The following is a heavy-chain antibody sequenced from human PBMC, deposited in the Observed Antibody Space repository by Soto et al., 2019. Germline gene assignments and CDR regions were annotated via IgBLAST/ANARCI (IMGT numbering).Heavy chain of an antibody. CDR3: ARADYDSSGIDY. CDR1: GGSFSGYY. Sequence: PSETLSLTCAVYGGSFSGYYWSWIRQPPGKGLEWIGEINHSGSTNYNPSLKSRVTISVDTSKNQFSLKLSSVTAADTAVYYCARADYDSSGIDYWGQGTLVTVSS. V-gene: IGHV4-34*01. CDR2: INHSGST. D-gene: IGHD3-22*01. J-gene: IGHJ4*02.